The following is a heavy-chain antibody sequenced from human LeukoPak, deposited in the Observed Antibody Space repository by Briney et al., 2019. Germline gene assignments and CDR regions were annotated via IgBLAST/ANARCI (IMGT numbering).Heavy chain of an antibody. D-gene: IGHD4-17*01. CDR3: AKGQTTGPAAEIFDY. Sequence: PGGSLRLSCAASGFTFSSNGMHWVRQAPGKGLEWVAVISYDGSNKYYADSVKGRFTISRDNSKNTLYLQMNSLRAEDTAVYYCAKGQTTGPAAEIFDYWGQGTLVTVSS. J-gene: IGHJ4*02. CDR2: ISYDGSNK. CDR1: GFTFSSNG. V-gene: IGHV3-30*18.